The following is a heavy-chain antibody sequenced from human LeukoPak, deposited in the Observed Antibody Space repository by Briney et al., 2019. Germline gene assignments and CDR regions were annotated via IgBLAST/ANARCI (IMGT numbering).Heavy chain of an antibody. CDR3: ARVKAPGVVGSTTVLDP. V-gene: IGHV1-2*02. Sequence: GASVKDSCTASGYTFTDYYIHWVRQAPGQGLEWMGWINPNNGGVNYTQRFRGRVTMTRDTSITTAYMELSSLRSDDTAIYYCARVKAPGVVGSTTVLDPWGQGTLVTVSS. CDR1: GYTFTDYY. CDR2: INPNNGGV. D-gene: IGHD1-26*01. J-gene: IGHJ5*02.